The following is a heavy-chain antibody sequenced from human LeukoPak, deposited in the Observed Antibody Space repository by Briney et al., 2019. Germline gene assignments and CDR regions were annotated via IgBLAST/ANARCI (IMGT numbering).Heavy chain of an antibody. Sequence: SETLSLTCTVSGGSNYWTWIRQAPGKGLEWIAYIHYSGSPHYSPSLRSRVTISVDTSKNQLSLKLNSVTAADTAVYYCARHSNWNGGVDWFDPWGQGTQVTVSS. J-gene: IGHJ5*02. CDR2: IHYSGSP. CDR1: GGSNY. CDR3: ARHSNWNGGVDWFDP. V-gene: IGHV4-59*08. D-gene: IGHD1-20*01.